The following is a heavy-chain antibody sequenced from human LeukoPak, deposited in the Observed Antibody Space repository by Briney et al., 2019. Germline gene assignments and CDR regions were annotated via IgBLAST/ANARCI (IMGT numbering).Heavy chain of an antibody. Sequence: PGGSLRLSCAASGFTFSSYGMHWVRQAPGKGLEWVAVISYDGSNKYYADSVKGRFTISRDNSKNTLYLQMNSLRAEDTAVYYCAKGPSIAAAAYFDYWGQGTLVTVSS. CDR1: GFTFSSYG. CDR2: ISYDGSNK. D-gene: IGHD6-13*01. CDR3: AKGPSIAAAAYFDY. V-gene: IGHV3-30*18. J-gene: IGHJ4*02.